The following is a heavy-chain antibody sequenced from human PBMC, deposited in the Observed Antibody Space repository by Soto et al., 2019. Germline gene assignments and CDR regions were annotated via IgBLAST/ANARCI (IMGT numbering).Heavy chain of an antibody. Sequence: EVQLLESGGGLVQPGGSLRLSCAASGFTFSSYAMSWVRQAPGKGLEWVSAISGSGGSTYYADSVKGRFTISRDNSKNTLYLQMNSLRAEDTAVYYCAVHSSSWYVGDNWFDPWGQGTLVTVSS. J-gene: IGHJ5*02. D-gene: IGHD6-13*01. CDR3: AVHSSSWYVGDNWFDP. V-gene: IGHV3-23*01. CDR1: GFTFSSYA. CDR2: ISGSGGST.